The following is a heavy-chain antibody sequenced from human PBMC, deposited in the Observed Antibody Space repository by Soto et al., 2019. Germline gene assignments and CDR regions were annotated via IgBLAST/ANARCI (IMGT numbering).Heavy chain of an antibody. CDR1: GFTFRSYG. CDR3: GKGIAVAGTSIDY. J-gene: IGHJ4*02. CDR2: ISYDGSNQ. V-gene: IGHV3-30*18. D-gene: IGHD6-19*01. Sequence: QVQLVESGGGVVQPGRSLRLSCAASGFTFRSYGMHWVRQAPGKGLEWVAVISYDGSNQFYADSVKGRFTISRDNSKNALYLQMNSLRAEDPAVYYCGKGIAVAGTSIDYWGQGTLVTVSS.